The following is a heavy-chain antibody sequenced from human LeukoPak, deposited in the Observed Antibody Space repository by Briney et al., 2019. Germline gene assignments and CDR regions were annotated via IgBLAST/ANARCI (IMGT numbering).Heavy chain of an antibody. CDR3: ARVPVGQYSYDS. CDR1: GFTFDDYA. Sequence: PGGSLRLSCAASGFTFDDYAMHWVRQAPGKGLEWVSLISWDGGSTYYADSVKGRFTISRDNAKNTLYLQMNTLRAEDTAVYYCARVPVGQYSYDSWGQGSLVTVSS. V-gene: IGHV3-43D*03. J-gene: IGHJ5*02. D-gene: IGHD5-18*01. CDR2: ISWDGGST.